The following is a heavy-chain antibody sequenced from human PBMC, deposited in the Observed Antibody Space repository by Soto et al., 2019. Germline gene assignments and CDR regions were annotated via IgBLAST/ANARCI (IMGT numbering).Heavy chain of an antibody. CDR2: IYYSGST. D-gene: IGHD3-10*01. Sequence: QVQLQESGPGLVKPSETLSLTCTVSGGSISSYYWSWIRQPPGKGLEWIGYIYYSGSTNYNPSLNSRVTISLDTSKSQVSLKLSSVTAADTAVYYCARYYGSGSGAFDIWGQGTMVTVSS. J-gene: IGHJ3*02. CDR3: ARYYGSGSGAFDI. V-gene: IGHV4-59*01. CDR1: GGSISSYY.